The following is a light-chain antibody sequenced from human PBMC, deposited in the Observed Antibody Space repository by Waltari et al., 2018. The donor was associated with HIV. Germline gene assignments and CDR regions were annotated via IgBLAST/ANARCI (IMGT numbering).Light chain of an antibody. V-gene: IGLV2-14*01. Sequence: QSALTQPASVSGSPGQSITIPCTGTSSDVGGYNYVSWYQQHPGKAPKLMIYEVSNRPSWVSNRFSGSKSGNTASLTISGLQAEDEADYYCSSYTSSSTVVFGGGTK. J-gene: IGLJ2*01. CDR1: SSDVGGYNY. CDR3: SSYTSSSTVV. CDR2: EVS.